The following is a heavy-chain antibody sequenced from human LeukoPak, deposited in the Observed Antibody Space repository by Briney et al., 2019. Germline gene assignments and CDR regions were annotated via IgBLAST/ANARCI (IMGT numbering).Heavy chain of an antibody. CDR2: IYYSGST. V-gene: IGHV4-61*08. CDR3: ATGGTDWFDP. D-gene: IGHD1-26*01. J-gene: IGHJ5*02. Sequence: PSQTLSLTCTVSGGSISSGGYYWSWIRQPPGKGLEWIGYIYYSGSTNYNPSLKSRVTISVDTSKNQVSLKLSSVTAADTAVYYCATGGTDWFDPWGQGTLVTVSS. CDR1: GGSISSGGYY.